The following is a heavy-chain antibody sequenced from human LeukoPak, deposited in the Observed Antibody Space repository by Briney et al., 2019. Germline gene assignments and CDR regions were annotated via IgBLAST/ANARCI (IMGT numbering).Heavy chain of an antibody. V-gene: IGHV3-23*01. CDR3: AKDPYYDSSGYYFYYYYIDV. Sequence: PGGSLRPSCAASGFTFTHYAMSWVRQARGEGGEWVSAMSGRGGSTFYADCVKGRFTISRDNSKNTVYLQMNSLRAEDTAVYYCAKDPYYDSSGYYFYYYYIDVWGKGTTVTVSS. J-gene: IGHJ6*03. D-gene: IGHD3-22*01. CDR1: GFTFTHYA. CDR2: MSGRGGST.